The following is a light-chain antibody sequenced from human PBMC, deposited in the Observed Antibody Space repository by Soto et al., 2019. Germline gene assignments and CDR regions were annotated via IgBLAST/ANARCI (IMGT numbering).Light chain of an antibody. CDR1: QSVSNY. CDR2: DAS. J-gene: IGKJ2*01. V-gene: IGKV3-11*01. Sequence: EIVLTQSPVTLSLSPGERATLSCRASQSVSNYLAWYQQKPGQAPRLLIYDASNRATGIPARFSGSGSGTDFTLTISGLEPEDFAVYYCQQRSNWPMYTFGQGTKLEIK. CDR3: QQRSNWPMYT.